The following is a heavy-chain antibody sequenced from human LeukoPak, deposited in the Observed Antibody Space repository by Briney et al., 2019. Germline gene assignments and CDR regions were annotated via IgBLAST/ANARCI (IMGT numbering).Heavy chain of an antibody. J-gene: IGHJ4*02. Sequence: SGTLSLTCAISGGSISSGDWWNWVRQPPGKGLEWIGEIYHSGSTNYNPSLKSRVTISVDKSKNQFSLKLSSVTAADTAVYYCARDAAVEPAFDYWGQGTLVTVSS. V-gene: IGHV4-4*02. CDR1: GGSISSGDW. CDR2: IYHSGST. CDR3: ARDAAVEPAFDY. D-gene: IGHD1-1*01.